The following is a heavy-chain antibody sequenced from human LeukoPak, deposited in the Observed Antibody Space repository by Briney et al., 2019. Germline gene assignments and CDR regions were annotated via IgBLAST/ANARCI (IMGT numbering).Heavy chain of an antibody. D-gene: IGHD5-24*01. CDR3: ARDSGDGYKRNPIDY. CDR2: INPNSGGT. J-gene: IGHJ4*02. V-gene: IGHV1-2*06. CDR1: GYTFTGYY. Sequence: ASVKVSCXASGYTFTGYYMHWVRQAPGQGLEWMGRINPNSGGTNYAQKFQGRVTMTRDTSISTAYMELSRLRSDDTAVYYCARDSGDGYKRNPIDYWGQGTLVTVSS.